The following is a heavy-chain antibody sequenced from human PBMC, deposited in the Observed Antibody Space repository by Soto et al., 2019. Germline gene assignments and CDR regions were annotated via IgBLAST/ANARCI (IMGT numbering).Heavy chain of an antibody. CDR3: ARAPQKYICSNH. V-gene: IGHV4-39*02. Sequence: SETLSLTCTVSGDCIDNALYFWGWIRQPPGKGLEWIGSIYYRGNTYYNPSLKSRVTVSLDTSKNQSSLNLRSVTAADTAVYYCARAPQKYICSNHWARGSLVPVPS. J-gene: IGHJ1*01. CDR1: GDCIDNALYF. D-gene: IGHD3-10*02. CDR2: IYYRGNT.